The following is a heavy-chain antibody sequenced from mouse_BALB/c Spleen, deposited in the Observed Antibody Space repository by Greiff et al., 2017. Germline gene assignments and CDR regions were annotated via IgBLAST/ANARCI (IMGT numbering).Heavy chain of an antibody. J-gene: IGHJ4*01. Sequence: EVQRVESGGGLVQPGGSRKLSCAASGFTFSSFGMHWVRQAPEKGLEWVAYISSGSSTIYYADTVKGRFTISRDNPKNTLFLQMTSLRSEDTAMYYCARGGNYKVYAMDDWGQGTSVTVSS. D-gene: IGHD2-1*01. CDR1: GFTFSSFG. CDR3: ARGGNYKVYAMDD. V-gene: IGHV5-17*02. CDR2: ISSGSSTI.